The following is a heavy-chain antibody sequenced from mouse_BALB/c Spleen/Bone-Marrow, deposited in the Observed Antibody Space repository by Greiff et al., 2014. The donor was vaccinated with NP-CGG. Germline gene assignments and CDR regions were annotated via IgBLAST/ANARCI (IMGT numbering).Heavy chain of an antibody. V-gene: IGHV1-9*01. CDR3: ARGLWLRRSYYAMDY. CDR2: ILPGSGST. CDR1: GYTFSSYW. Sequence: VQLQRSGAELMKPGASVKISCKATGYTFSSYWIEWVKQRPGHGLEWIGEILPGSGSTNYNEKFKGKATFTADTSSNTAYMQLSSLTSEDSAVYYCARGLWLRRSYYAMDYWGQGTSVTVSS. D-gene: IGHD2-2*01. J-gene: IGHJ4*01.